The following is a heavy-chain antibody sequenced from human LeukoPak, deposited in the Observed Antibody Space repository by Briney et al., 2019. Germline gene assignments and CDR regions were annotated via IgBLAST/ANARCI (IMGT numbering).Heavy chain of an antibody. D-gene: IGHD3-22*01. Sequence: PSETLSLTCTVSGGSISSGSYYWSWIRQPAGKGLEWIGRIYTSGSTNYNPSLESRVTISVDTSKNQFSLKLSSVTAADTAVYYCARGHPNYYVSFDIWGQGTMVTVSS. CDR2: IYTSGST. CDR1: GGSISSGSYY. V-gene: IGHV4-61*02. CDR3: ARGHPNYYVSFDI. J-gene: IGHJ3*02.